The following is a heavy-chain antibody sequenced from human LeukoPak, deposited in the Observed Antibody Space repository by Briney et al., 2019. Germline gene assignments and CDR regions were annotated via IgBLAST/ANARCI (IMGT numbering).Heavy chain of an antibody. CDR2: ISGSGAST. Sequence: QPGGSLRLSCAASGFTFSSYAMIWVRQAPGKGPEWVSAISGSGASTYSADSVKGRFTISRDNSKSTLYLQMNSLRADDTAVYYCAKREYSDSPAWGQGTLVTVSS. J-gene: IGHJ5*02. CDR3: AKREYSDSPA. D-gene: IGHD4-11*01. V-gene: IGHV3-23*01. CDR1: GFTFSSYA.